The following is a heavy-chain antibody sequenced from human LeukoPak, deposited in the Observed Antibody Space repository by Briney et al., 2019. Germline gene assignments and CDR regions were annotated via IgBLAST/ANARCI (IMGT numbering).Heavy chain of an antibody. J-gene: IGHJ4*02. CDR3: AKEDTAMVLGWSNFDY. V-gene: IGHV3-9*01. CDR2: ISWNSGSI. D-gene: IGHD5-18*01. CDR1: GFTFDDHA. Sequence: GGSLRLSCAASGFTFDDHAMHWVRQAPGKGLESVSGISWNSGSIGYADSVKGRFTISRDNAKNSLYLQMNSLRAEDTALYYCAKEDTAMVLGWSNFDYWGQGTLVTVSS.